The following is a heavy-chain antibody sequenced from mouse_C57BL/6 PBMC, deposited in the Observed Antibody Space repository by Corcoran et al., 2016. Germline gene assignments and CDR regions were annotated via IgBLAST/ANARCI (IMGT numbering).Heavy chain of an antibody. CDR1: GYTFTDYY. D-gene: IGHD3-2*02. CDR3: ARDSSGYLFAY. V-gene: IGHV1-19*01. J-gene: IGHJ3*01. Sequence: EVQLQQSGPVLVKPGASVKMSCKASGYTFTDYYMNWVKQSHGKSLEWIGVINPYNGGTSYNQKFKGKATLTVDKSSSTAYMELNSLTSEDSAVYYWARDSSGYLFAYWGQGTLVTVSA. CDR2: INPYNGGT.